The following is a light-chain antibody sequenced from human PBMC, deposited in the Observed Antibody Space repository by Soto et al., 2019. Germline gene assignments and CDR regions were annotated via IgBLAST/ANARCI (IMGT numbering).Light chain of an antibody. CDR2: DAS. CDR3: QHRNDWPLT. Sequence: DINLTQSPATLSLSPGERATLSCRASQSVSNYLGWYQQKPGQAPRLLIYDASRRATGVPARFSGSGSGTDFTLTISSLEPEDIAVYYCQHRNDWPLTFGGGTKVEIK. V-gene: IGKV3-11*01. CDR1: QSVSNY. J-gene: IGKJ4*01.